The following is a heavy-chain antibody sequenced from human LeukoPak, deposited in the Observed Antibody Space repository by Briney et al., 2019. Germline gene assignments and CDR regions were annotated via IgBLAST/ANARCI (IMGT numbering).Heavy chain of an antibody. Sequence: SETLSLTCTVSGGSISSYYWSWIRQPPRKGLEWIGYIYYTGSTQYNASIKSRVTISVDTSKNQFSLKLSSVTAADTAVYYCARLRPSIGAAGTFDYWGQGTLVTVSS. V-gene: IGHV4-59*08. CDR1: GGSISSYY. D-gene: IGHD6-13*01. CDR3: ARLRPSIGAAGTFDY. J-gene: IGHJ4*02. CDR2: IYYTGST.